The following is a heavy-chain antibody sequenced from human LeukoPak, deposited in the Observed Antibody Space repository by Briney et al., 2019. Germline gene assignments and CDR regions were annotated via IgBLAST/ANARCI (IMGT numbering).Heavy chain of an antibody. CDR1: GFSLSTGYF. V-gene: IGHV4-38-2*02. J-gene: IGHJ3*02. Sequence: SETLSLTCSVSGFSLSTGYFWGWIRQPPGRGLEWIGSIHYSTTTYYNRALESRVTISVRASKNRLSLKLDSVTAADTAVYYCVREGFGEGLRLSYAFDIWGQGTVVTVSS. CDR2: IHYSTTT. D-gene: IGHD3-10*01. CDR3: VREGFGEGLRLSYAFDI.